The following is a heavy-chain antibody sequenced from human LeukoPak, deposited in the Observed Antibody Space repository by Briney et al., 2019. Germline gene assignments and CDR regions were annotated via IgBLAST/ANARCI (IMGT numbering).Heavy chain of an antibody. D-gene: IGHD3-22*01. CDR2: ISGSGGST. J-gene: IGHJ4*02. CDR3: AKDPTESGYYYWVFDY. CDR1: RFTFSNYW. V-gene: IGHV3-23*01. Sequence: PGGSLRLSCAASRFTFSNYWMSWVRQAPGKGLEWVSAISGSGGSTYYADSVTGRFTISRDNSKNTLYLQMNSLRAEDTAVYYSAKDPTESGYYYWVFDYWGQGTLVTVSS.